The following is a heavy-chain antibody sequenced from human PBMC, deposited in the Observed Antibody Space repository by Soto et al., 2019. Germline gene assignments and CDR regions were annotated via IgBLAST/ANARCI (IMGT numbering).Heavy chain of an antibody. J-gene: IGHJ4*02. V-gene: IGHV4-34*01. CDR2: INHSGST. Sequence: SETLSLTCAVYGGSFSGYYWSWIRQPPGKGLEWIGEINHSGSTNYNPSLKSRVTISVDTSKNQFSLKLSSVTAADTAVYYCASQYYYDSSGSQTFDYWGQGTQVTVS. CDR3: ASQYYYDSSGSQTFDY. D-gene: IGHD3-22*01. CDR1: GGSFSGYY.